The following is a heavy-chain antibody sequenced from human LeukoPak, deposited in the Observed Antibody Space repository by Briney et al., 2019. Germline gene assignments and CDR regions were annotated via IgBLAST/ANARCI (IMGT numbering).Heavy chain of an antibody. D-gene: IGHD3-16*02. CDR2: ISHSGRT. J-gene: IGHJ6*03. CDR1: GGSFSSYY. V-gene: IGHV4-34*01. Sequence: SETLSLTCAVYGGSFSSYYWTWIRQPPGKGLEWIGEISHSGRTNYNASLKSGVTIWVDTCRKHYSLKLSSVTAADTAVYYCARTGVISNYYYYYYTDVWGKGTTVTVSS. CDR3: ARTGVISNYYYYYYTDV.